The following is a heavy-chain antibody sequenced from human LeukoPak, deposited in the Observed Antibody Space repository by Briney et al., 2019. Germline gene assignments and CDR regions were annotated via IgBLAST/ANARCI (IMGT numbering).Heavy chain of an antibody. Sequence: GGSLRLSCAASGFTFSSYGMHWVRQAPGKGLEWVAFIRYDGSNKYYADSVKGRFTISRDNSKNTLYLQMNSLRAEDTAVYYCAKDLYSSSSRLRSGYFDYWGQGTLVTVSS. J-gene: IGHJ4*02. CDR3: AKDLYSSSSRLRSGYFDY. D-gene: IGHD6-6*01. CDR2: IRYDGSNK. V-gene: IGHV3-30*02. CDR1: GFTFSSYG.